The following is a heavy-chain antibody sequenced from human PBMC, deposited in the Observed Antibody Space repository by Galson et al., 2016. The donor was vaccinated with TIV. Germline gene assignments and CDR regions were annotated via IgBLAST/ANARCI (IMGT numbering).Heavy chain of an antibody. Sequence: SLRPSCAASGFTFSRYGFHWVRQAPGKGLEWVAFIRFDGNERYYADSVRGRFIISRDNSKNTPYLQMNSLRADDTAVYYCVKVHWEMLSAFHVWGQGTMVTVSS. V-gene: IGHV3-30*02. CDR1: GFTFSRYG. J-gene: IGHJ3*01. CDR2: IRFDGNER. D-gene: IGHD1-26*01. CDR3: VKVHWEMLSAFHV.